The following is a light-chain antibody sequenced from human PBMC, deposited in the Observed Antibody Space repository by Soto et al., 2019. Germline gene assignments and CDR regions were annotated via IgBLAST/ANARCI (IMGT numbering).Light chain of an antibody. CDR2: KAS. CDR1: QTISSW. V-gene: IGKV1-5*03. CDR3: QHYNSSSEA. Sequence: DIEMTQSPSTLSGSVGDRVTITCRASQTISSWLAWYQQKPGKAPKILIYKASTLTSGVPSRFRGSGSGTEFTLTISSLQPDDFSAYYCQHYNSSSEAFGQGTKVDIK. J-gene: IGKJ1*01.